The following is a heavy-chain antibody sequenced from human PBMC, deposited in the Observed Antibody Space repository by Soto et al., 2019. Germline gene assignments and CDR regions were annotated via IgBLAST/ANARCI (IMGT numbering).Heavy chain of an antibody. V-gene: IGHV3-30*18. CDR3: AKETITFGGVIANNWFDP. D-gene: IGHD3-16*02. Sequence: GGSQRLSCAASGFTFSSYGMHWVRQAPGKGLEWVAVISYDGSNKYYADSVKGRFTISRDNSKNTLYLQMNSLRAEDTAVYYFAKETITFGGVIANNWFDPWGQGTLVTVSS. J-gene: IGHJ5*02. CDR2: ISYDGSNK. CDR1: GFTFSSYG.